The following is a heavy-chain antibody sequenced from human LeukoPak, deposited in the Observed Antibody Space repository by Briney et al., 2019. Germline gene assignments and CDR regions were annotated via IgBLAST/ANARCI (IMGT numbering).Heavy chain of an antibody. V-gene: IGHV3-7*01. CDR3: AKEGFDS. J-gene: IGHJ4*02. Sequence: GGSLRLSCVASGFSFNNYRMTWVRQAPGKGLEWVATIDQDGRDKFSVDSVKGRFTISRDNARNSMYLQMKSLRVEDTAVYYCAKEGFDSWGQGTLVTVSS. CDR1: GFSFNNYR. CDR2: IDQDGRDK.